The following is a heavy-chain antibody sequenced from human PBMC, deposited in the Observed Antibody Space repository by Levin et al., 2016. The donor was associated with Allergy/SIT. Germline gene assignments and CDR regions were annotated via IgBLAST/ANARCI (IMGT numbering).Heavy chain of an antibody. CDR3: AKGNGAGVAFYDFWSAYYFDY. J-gene: IGHJ4*02. D-gene: IGHD3-3*01. CDR2: ISGSGGST. V-gene: IGHV3-23*01. CDR1: GFTFTDHG. Sequence: LSLTCAASGFTFTDHGMSWVRQAPGKGLEWVSGISGSGGSTYFADSAKGRFTISRDNSKNTVDLQMNSLRAEDTAIYYCAKGNGAGVAFYDFWSAYYFDYWGQGTLVTVSS.